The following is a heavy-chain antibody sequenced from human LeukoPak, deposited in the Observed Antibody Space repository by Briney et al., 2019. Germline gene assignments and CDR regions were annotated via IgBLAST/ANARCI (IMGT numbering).Heavy chain of an antibody. CDR2: IIPIFGTA. CDR3: ASKEEGYYDSSGYYLGAFDI. CDR1: GGTFSSYA. V-gene: IGHV1-69*01. D-gene: IGHD3-22*01. J-gene: IGHJ3*02. Sequence: SVKVSCKASGGTFSSYAISWVRQAPGQGLEWMGGIIPIFGTANYAQKFQGRVTITADESTSTAYMELSSLRSEATPVYCFASKEEGYYDSSGYYLGAFDIWGQGTMVTVSS.